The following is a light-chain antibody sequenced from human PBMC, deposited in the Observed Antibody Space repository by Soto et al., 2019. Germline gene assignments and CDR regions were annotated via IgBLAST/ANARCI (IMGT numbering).Light chain of an antibody. J-gene: IGKJ5*01. V-gene: IGKV3-20*01. CDR2: GAS. CDR1: QSVSSNN. Sequence: EIVLTQSPGTMSLSPGETATLSCRASQSVSSNNLAWYHQKPGQTPSLLIYGASTRATGIPDRFSGSGSGTDFTLTISRLEHEYLTVYYCQKYDNSITFGQGTRLEIE. CDR3: QKYDNSIT.